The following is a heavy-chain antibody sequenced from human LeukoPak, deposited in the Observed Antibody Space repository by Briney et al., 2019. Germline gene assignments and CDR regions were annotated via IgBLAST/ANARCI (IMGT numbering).Heavy chain of an antibody. CDR3: ARQGMATAPFDY. CDR1: GGSISSYY. Sequence: SETLSLTCTVSGGSISSYYWSWIRQPPGKGLEWIGYIYYSGSTNYNPSLKSRVTISVDTSKNQFSLKLSSVTAADTAVYYCARQGMATAPFDYWGQGTLVTVSS. D-gene: IGHD5-24*01. CDR2: IYYSGST. V-gene: IGHV4-59*08. J-gene: IGHJ4*02.